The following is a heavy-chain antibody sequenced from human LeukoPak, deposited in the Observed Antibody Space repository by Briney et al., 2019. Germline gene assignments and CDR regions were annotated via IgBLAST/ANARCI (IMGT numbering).Heavy chain of an antibody. V-gene: IGHV4-39*01. J-gene: IGHJ4*02. Sequence: SETLSLTCTVSGGSISSSSYYWGWIRQPLGKGLEWIGSIYYSGSTYYNPSLKSRVAISVDTSRNQFSLKLSSVTAADTAVYYCARLMGGGEFDYWGQGTLVTVSS. D-gene: IGHD2-21*01. CDR1: GGSISSSSYY. CDR3: ARLMGGGEFDY. CDR2: IYYSGST.